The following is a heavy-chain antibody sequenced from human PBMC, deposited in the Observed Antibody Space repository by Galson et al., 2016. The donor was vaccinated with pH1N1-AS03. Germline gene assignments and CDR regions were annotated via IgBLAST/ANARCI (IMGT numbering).Heavy chain of an antibody. CDR1: GFIFSSYW. J-gene: IGHJ4*02. V-gene: IGHV3-74*01. CDR2: INSDGSRT. Sequence: SLRLSCAASGFIFSSYWMHWVRQVPGKGLVWVARINSDGSRTRYADSVKGRFTISRDNVKNTLYLQMDSLRAEDTAVYYCAREPYHPPYFDYWGQGTLVTVFS. CDR3: AREPYHPPYFDY.